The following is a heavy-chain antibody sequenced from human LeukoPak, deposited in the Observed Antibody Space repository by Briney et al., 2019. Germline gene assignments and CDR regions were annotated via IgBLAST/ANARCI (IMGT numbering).Heavy chain of an antibody. CDR2: IYPSGST. D-gene: IGHD3-10*01. CDR3: ARVWFGESWYYFDY. Sequence: SETLSLTCTVSGGSISSYYWNWIRQPAGKGLEWIGHIYPSGSTNYNPSLKSRVTMSVDTSKKQFSLKLGSVIAADTAVYFCARVWFGESWYYFDYWGQGTLVTVSS. V-gene: IGHV4-4*07. J-gene: IGHJ4*02. CDR1: GGSISSYY.